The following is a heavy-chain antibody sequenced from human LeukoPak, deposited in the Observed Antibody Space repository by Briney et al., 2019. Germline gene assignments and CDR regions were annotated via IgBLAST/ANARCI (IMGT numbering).Heavy chain of an antibody. D-gene: IGHD1-26*01. J-gene: IGHJ4*02. CDR3: ARDKIVGATHFDY. V-gene: IGHV3-7*01. Sequence: PGGSLRLSCAASGFTVSSNYMSWVRQAPGKGLEWVANMKQDGSETYYVDSVKGRFTISRDNAKNSLYLQMNSLRAEDTAVYYCARDKIVGATHFDYWGQGTLVTVSS. CDR1: GFTVSSNY. CDR2: MKQDGSET.